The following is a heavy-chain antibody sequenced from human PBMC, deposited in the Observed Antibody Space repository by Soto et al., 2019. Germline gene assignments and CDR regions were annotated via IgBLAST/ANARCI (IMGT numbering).Heavy chain of an antibody. J-gene: IGHJ6*02. V-gene: IGHV3-11*04. CDR1: GFTVSSNY. Sequence: GWSLILSCAASGFTVSSNYMSWVRQAPGKGPEWISRISESGGTTSYADSVKGRFTISRDNARDSLYLHMNNLRAEDTAIYYCARDRALIVAVTTYGMDGWGQGTKVTVS. CDR3: ARDRALIVAVTTYGMDG. D-gene: IGHD4-4*01. CDR2: ISESGGTT.